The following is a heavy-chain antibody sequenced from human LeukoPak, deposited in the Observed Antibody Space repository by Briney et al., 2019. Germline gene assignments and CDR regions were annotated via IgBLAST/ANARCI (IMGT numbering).Heavy chain of an antibody. CDR3: AKDLVGSGYETLSMDV. V-gene: IGHV3-23*01. J-gene: IGHJ6*02. Sequence: PGGSLRLSCAASGFTFSSYAMSWVRQPPGKGLEWVSAISGSGGSTYYADSVKGRFTIRRDNSKNTLYLQMNSLRGDDTAVYYCAKDLVGSGYETLSMDVWGQGTTVTVSS. CDR1: GFTFSSYA. CDR2: ISGSGGST. D-gene: IGHD5-12*01.